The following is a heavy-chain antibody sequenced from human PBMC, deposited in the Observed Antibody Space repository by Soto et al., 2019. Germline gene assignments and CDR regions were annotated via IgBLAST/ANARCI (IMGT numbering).Heavy chain of an antibody. CDR2: TSDYDGNT. J-gene: IGHJ4*02. V-gene: IGHV1-18*04. CDR1: GYTFTNYG. CDR3: ARGGGIYSISWPLDY. D-gene: IGHD6-13*01. Sequence: ASVKVSCKASGYTFTNYGISWVRQAPGQGLEWMGWTSDYDGNTNYAQKFQGRVTLTTDTSTSTAYMELRSLRSDDTAVYYCARGGGIYSISWPLDYWGQGTLVTVSS.